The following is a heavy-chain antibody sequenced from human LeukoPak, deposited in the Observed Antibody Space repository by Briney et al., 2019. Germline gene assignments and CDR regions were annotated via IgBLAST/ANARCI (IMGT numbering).Heavy chain of an antibody. J-gene: IGHJ4*02. V-gene: IGHV1-2*02. CDR1: GYTFTGYY. CDR3: AEGYGSGSYAIDY. Sequence: ASVKVSCKASGYTFTGYYMHWVRQAPGQGLEWMGWINPNSGGTNYAQKFQGRVTMTRDTSISTAYMELSRLRSDDTAVYYCAEGYGSGSYAIDYWGQGTLVTVFS. D-gene: IGHD3-10*01. CDR2: INPNSGGT.